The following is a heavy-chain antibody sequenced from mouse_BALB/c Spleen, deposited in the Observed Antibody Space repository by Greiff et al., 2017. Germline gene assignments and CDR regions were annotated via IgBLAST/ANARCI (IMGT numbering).Heavy chain of an antibody. J-gene: IGHJ2*01. Sequence: EVMLVESGGGLVQPGGSRKLSCAASGFTFSSFGMHWVRQAPEKGLEWVAYISSGSSTIYYADTVKGRFTISRDNPKNTLFLQMTSLRSEDTAVYYCAEGYGSSSDYWGQGTTLTVSS. CDR2: ISSGSSTI. CDR3: AEGYGSSSDY. D-gene: IGHD1-1*01. CDR1: GFTFSSFG. V-gene: IGHV5-17*02.